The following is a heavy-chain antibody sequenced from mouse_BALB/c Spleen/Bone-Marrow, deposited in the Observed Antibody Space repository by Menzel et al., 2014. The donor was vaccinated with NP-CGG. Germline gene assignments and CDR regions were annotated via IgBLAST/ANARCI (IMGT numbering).Heavy chain of an antibody. CDR1: GYTFTSYW. Sequence: QVQLQQSGAELVRPGASVKLSCKASGYTFTSYWINWVKQRPGQGLEWIGNIYPSDSYTNYNQKFKDKATLTVDKSSSTADMQLSSPTSENSAVDYRTRSGGYYFNYWGQGTPLTVS. CDR2: IYPSDSYT. CDR3: TRSGGYYFNY. V-gene: IGHV1-69*02. J-gene: IGHJ2*01.